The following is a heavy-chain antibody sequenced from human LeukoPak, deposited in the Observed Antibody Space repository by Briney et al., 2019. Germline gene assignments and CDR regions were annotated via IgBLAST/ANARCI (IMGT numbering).Heavy chain of an antibody. V-gene: IGHV4-59*11. D-gene: IGHD1-20*01. CDR1: GGSISSHY. CDR2: IYYSGSP. CDR3: ARGPGGNWNDVAFDI. Sequence: SETLSLTCTVSGGSISSHYWSWIRQPPGKGLEWTGYIYYSGSPNYNPPLKSRVTISVHTSKNQFSLKLRSVTAPDTAGYYCARGPGGNWNDVAFDIWGQGTMVTVSS. J-gene: IGHJ3*02.